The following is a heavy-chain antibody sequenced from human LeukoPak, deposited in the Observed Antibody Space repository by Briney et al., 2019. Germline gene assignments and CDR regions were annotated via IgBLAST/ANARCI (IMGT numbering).Heavy chain of an antibody. CDR2: IHSDSGNT. CDR1: EYTFTTCA. CDR3: TIGLAGDWDAFDI. Sequence: ASVKVSCKTSEYTFTTCAVHWVRQAPGQRLEWIGWIHSDSGNTKYSQKLQGRVTIARDTSASTIYMELSSLRFEDTAVYFCTIGLAGDWDAFDIWGLGTMVTVSS. J-gene: IGHJ3*02. V-gene: IGHV1-3*01. D-gene: IGHD6-19*01.